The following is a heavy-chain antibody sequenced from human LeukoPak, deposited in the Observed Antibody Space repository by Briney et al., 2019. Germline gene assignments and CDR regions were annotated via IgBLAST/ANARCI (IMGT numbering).Heavy chain of an antibody. CDR1: GYSFTSYW. CDR3: ASSLISRAFDI. V-gene: IGHV5-51*01. Sequence: GESLKVPCKGSGYSFTSYWIGWVRQMPGRGLEWMGIIYPGDSDTRYSPSFQGQVTISADKSISTAYLQWSSLKASDTAMYYCASSLISRAFDIWGQGTMVTVSS. J-gene: IGHJ3*02. CDR2: IYPGDSDT. D-gene: IGHD3-10*01.